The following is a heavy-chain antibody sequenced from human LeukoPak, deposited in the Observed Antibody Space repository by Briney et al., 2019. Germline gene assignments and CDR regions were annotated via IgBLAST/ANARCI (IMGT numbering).Heavy chain of an antibody. CDR1: GFNFDDYA. CDR2: ISWNSGSI. Sequence: GRSLRLSCAASGFNFDDYAMHWVRQAPGKGLEWVSGISWNSGSIGYADSVKGRFTISRDNAKNSLYLQMNSLRAEDMALYYCAKSSGYSSSWALDYWGQGTLVTVSS. V-gene: IGHV3-9*03. CDR3: AKSSGYSSSWALDY. J-gene: IGHJ4*02. D-gene: IGHD6-13*01.